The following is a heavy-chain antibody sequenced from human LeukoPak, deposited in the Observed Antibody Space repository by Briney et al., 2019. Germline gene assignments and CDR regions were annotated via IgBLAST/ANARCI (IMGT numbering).Heavy chain of an antibody. V-gene: IGHV1-18*01. CDR3: ARDSRPIFEWQQLGGDY. Sequence: ASVKVSCKASGYTFTNYGISWVRQAPGQGLEWMGWISAYNGNAKYAQNLQGSVTMTTDTSTSTAYMELSRLRSDDTAVYYCARDSRPIFEWQQLGGDYWGQGTLVTVSS. CDR1: GYTFTNYG. D-gene: IGHD6-13*01. CDR2: ISAYNGNA. J-gene: IGHJ4*02.